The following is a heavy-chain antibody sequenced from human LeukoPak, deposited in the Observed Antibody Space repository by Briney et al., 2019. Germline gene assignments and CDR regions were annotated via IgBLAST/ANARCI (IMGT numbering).Heavy chain of an antibody. CDR2: IYYSGGT. CDR1: GGSISSSSYY. D-gene: IGHD1-26*01. J-gene: IGHJ6*03. Sequence: SETLSLTCTVSGGSISSSSYYWGWIRQPPGKGLEWIGSIYYSGGTYYNPSLKSRVTISVDTSKNQFSLKLSSVTAADTAVYYCARVLVGAPAPYYYYYYMDVWGKGTTVTVSS. CDR3: ARVLVGAPAPYYYYYYMDV. V-gene: IGHV4-39*07.